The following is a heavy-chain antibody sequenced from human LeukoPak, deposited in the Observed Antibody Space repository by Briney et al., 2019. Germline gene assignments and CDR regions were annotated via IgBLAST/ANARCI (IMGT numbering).Heavy chain of an antibody. D-gene: IGHD2-8*02. CDR2: IYTSGST. Sequence: KPSETLSLTCAVYGGSFSGYYWSWIRQPAGKGLEWIGRIYTSGSTNYNPSLKSRVTMSVDTSKNQFSLKLSSVTAADTAVYYCARVRVVGPREAFDIWGQGTMVTVSS. V-gene: IGHV4-59*10. CDR1: GGSFSGYY. CDR3: ARVRVVGPREAFDI. J-gene: IGHJ3*02.